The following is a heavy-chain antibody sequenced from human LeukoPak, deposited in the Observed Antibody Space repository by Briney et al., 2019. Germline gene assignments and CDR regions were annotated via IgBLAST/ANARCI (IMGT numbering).Heavy chain of an antibody. CDR3: ARDRPKVGYPFNI. CDR2: TYYRSKWYN. CDR1: GDSVSSNTAV. Sequence: SQTLSLTCAISGDSVSSNTAVWNWIRQSPSRGLEWLGRTYYRSKWYNDYAVSVKSRITINSDTSRNQFSLQLNSVTPEDTAVYFCARDRPKVGYPFNIWGQGTVVTVSS. V-gene: IGHV6-1*01. D-gene: IGHD1-26*01. J-gene: IGHJ3*02.